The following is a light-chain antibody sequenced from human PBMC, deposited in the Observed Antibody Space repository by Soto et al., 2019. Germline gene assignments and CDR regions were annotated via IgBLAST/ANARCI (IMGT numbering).Light chain of an antibody. J-gene: IGKJ5*01. CDR3: QQYNDWPPIT. V-gene: IGKV3D-15*01. CDR2: GAS. CDR1: QSVSNN. Sequence: EIVLTQSPGTLSLSPGERATLSCRASQSVSNNYLAWYQQKPGQAPRLLMYGASSRATGIPDSFSGGGSGTEFTLPISSLQSQDFAAYYCQQYNDWPPITFGQGTRLEIK.